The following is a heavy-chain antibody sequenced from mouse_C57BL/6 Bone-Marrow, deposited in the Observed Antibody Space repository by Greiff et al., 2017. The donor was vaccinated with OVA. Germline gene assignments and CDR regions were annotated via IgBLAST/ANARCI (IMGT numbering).Heavy chain of an antibody. Sequence: QVQLQQPGAELVRPGSSVKLSCKASGYTFTSYWMHWVKQRPIQGLEWIGNIDPSDSETYYNQKFKDKATLTVDKSSSTAYMQLSSLTSEDSAVYYCARGGGPYYFDYWGQGTTLTVSS. CDR2: IDPSDSET. V-gene: IGHV1-52*01. CDR3: ARGGGPYYFDY. D-gene: IGHD3-3*01. CDR1: GYTFTSYW. J-gene: IGHJ2*01.